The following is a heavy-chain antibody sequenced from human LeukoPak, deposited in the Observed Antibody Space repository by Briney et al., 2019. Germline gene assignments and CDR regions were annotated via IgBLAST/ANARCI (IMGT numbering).Heavy chain of an antibody. D-gene: IGHD3-22*01. Sequence: GGSLRLSCAASGFTFGSYAMHWVRQAPGKGLEWVAVISYDGSNKYYADSVRGRFTISRDNAKNTLYLQMNSLRAEDTALYYCAKDYYDSSGYLFDYWGQGTLVIVSS. CDR2: ISYDGSNK. CDR1: GFTFGSYA. V-gene: IGHV3-30-3*01. CDR3: AKDYYDSSGYLFDY. J-gene: IGHJ4*02.